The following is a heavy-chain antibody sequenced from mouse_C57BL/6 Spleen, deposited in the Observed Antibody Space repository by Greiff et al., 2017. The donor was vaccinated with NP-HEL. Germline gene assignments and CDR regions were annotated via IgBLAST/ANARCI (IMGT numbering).Heavy chain of an antibody. V-gene: IGHV1-53*01. Sequence: QVQLQQPGTELVKPGASVKLSCKASGYTFTSYWMHWVKQRPGQGLEWIGNINPSNGGPNYNEKFKSKATLTVDKSSSTAYMQLSSLTSEDSAVYYCERDEDGYWGWYAMDYWGQGTSVTVSS. CDR3: ERDEDGYWGWYAMDY. J-gene: IGHJ4*01. CDR1: GYTFTSYW. D-gene: IGHD2-3*01. CDR2: INPSNGGP.